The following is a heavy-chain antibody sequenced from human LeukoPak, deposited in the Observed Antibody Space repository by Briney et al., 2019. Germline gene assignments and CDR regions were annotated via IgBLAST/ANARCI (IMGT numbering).Heavy chain of an antibody. D-gene: IGHD1-26*01. CDR3: ASGDSGSYNDAFDI. J-gene: IGHJ3*02. CDR1: GYTFTSYD. V-gene: IGHV1-8*01. Sequence: GASVKVSCKASGYTFTSYDINWVRQATGQGLEWMGWMNPNSDNTGYARKFQGRVTITRNTSISTAYMELSSLRSEDTAVYYCASGDSGSYNDAFDIWGQGTMVTVSS. CDR2: MNPNSDNT.